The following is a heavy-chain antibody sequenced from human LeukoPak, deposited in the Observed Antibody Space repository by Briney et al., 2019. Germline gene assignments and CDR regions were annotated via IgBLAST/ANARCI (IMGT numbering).Heavy chain of an antibody. CDR1: GGTFSSYA. Sequence: SVKVSCKASGGTFSSYAISWVRQAPGQGLEWMGRIIPTLGIANYAQKFQGRVTITADKSTSTAYMGLSSLRSEDTGVYYCARSTTVVTPTDYWGQGTLVTVSS. D-gene: IGHD4-23*01. CDR3: ARSTTVVTPTDY. J-gene: IGHJ4*02. V-gene: IGHV1-69*04. CDR2: IIPTLGIA.